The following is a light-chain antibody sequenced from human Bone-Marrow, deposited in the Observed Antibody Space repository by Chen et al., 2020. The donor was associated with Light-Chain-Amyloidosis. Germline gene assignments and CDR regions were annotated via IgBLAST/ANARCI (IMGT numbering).Light chain of an antibody. CDR3: QVWDSSSDHLVV. CDR2: DDS. J-gene: IGLJ2*01. CDR1: NIGSTS. Sequence: SYVLTQPSSVSVAPGQTATIACGGNNIGSTSVHWYQQKPGQAPVLVVYDDSDRPSGIPERFSGSNSGNTATLTISRVEAGDEADYYCQVWDSSSDHLVVFGGGTKLTVL. V-gene: IGLV3-21*02.